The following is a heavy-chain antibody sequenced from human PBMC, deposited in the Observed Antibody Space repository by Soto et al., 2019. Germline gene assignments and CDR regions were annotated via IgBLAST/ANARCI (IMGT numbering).Heavy chain of an antibody. CDR1: SGSISSYY. Sequence: SETLSLTCTVSSGSISSYYWSWIRQPPGKGLEWIGYIYYSGSTNYNPSLKSRVTISVDTSKNQFSLKLSSVTAAYTAVYYCASHQVTMVRGVTDYYYYGMDVWGQGTTVTVSS. V-gene: IGHV4-59*08. J-gene: IGHJ6*02. CDR3: ASHQVTMVRGVTDYYYYGMDV. D-gene: IGHD3-10*01. CDR2: IYYSGST.